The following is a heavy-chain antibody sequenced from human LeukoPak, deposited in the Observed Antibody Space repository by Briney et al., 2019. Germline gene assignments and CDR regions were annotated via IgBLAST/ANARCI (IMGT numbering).Heavy chain of an antibody. V-gene: IGHV3-21*01. CDR3: ARAGGFAYYDSSGYYPDAFDI. Sequence: GGSLRLSCAASGFTFSSYSMNWVRQAPGKGLEWVSSISSSSSYIYYADSVKGRFTISRDNAKNSLYLQMNSLRAEDTAVYYCARAGGFAYYDSSGYYPDAFDIWGQGTMVTVSS. J-gene: IGHJ3*02. D-gene: IGHD3-22*01. CDR1: GFTFSSYS. CDR2: ISSSSSYI.